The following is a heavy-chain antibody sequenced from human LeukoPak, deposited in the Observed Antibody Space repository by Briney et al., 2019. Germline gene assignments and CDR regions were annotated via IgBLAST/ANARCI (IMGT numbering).Heavy chain of an antibody. CDR2: IWFDGSKT. Sequence: PGGSLRLSCDAPGFTFRNYGMHWVRQAPGKGLEWVAVIWFDGSKTNYIESVRGRVTISRDNSRATLSLQMNSLRVEDTAMYYCARYNGDYTAFDIWGHGTMVTVSS. D-gene: IGHD4-17*01. V-gene: IGHV3-33*01. CDR1: GFTFRNYG. J-gene: IGHJ3*02. CDR3: ARYNGDYTAFDI.